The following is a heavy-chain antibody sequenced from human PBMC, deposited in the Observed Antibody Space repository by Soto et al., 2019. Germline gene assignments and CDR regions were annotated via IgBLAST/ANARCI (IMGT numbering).Heavy chain of an antibody. CDR1: GDSVTSTSYY. CDR2: NYYNGDT. CDR3: AREGGVLRLSNWFDS. J-gene: IGHJ5*01. V-gene: IGHV4-61*01. D-gene: IGHD3-3*01. Sequence: PSETLSLTCTVSGDSVTSTSYYWSWVRQPPGKGLEWIGYNYYNGDTMYNPSLKSRVTISVDTSKNQFSLKLSSVTAADTAVYYCAREGGVLRLSNWFDSWGQGIQVTVSS.